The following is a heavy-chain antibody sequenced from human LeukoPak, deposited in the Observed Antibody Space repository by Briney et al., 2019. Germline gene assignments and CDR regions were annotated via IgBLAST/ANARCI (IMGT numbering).Heavy chain of an antibody. CDR3: ARHRSGSFDS. V-gene: IGHV4-59*08. J-gene: IGHJ4*02. Sequence: SETLSLTCTVSGGSISEYYWSWIRQPPGKGLEWLGSSYNSGSTNYNPSLKSRVTISVGTSKNQLSLRLSSVTAADTAVYYCARHRSGSFDSWGQGTLVTVSS. CDR2: SYNSGST. CDR1: GGSISEYY. D-gene: IGHD3-3*01.